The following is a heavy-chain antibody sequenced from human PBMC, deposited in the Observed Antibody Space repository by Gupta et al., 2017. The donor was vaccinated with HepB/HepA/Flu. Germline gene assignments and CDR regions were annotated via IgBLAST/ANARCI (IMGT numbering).Heavy chain of an antibody. CDR3: ARANERDFWSGSVYFQH. D-gene: IGHD3-3*01. V-gene: IGHV3-74*01. CDR2: INSDGSST. CDR1: GFTFSSYW. Sequence: EVQLVESGGGLVQPGGSLRLSCAASGFTFSSYWMHWVRQAPGKGLVWVSRINSDGSSTSYADSVKGRFTISRDNAKNTLYLQMNSLRAEDTAVYYCARANERDFWSGSVYFQHWGQGTLVTVSS. J-gene: IGHJ1*01.